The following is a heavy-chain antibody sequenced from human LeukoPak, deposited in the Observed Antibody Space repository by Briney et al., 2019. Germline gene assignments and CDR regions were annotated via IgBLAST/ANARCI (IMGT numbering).Heavy chain of an antibody. D-gene: IGHD3-16*01. Sequence: GGSLRLSCTSSGFSFIFSTYWMSWVRQAPGKGLEWVANIKPDGSEKYYMDSVKGRFTISRDNAKNSLYLQMNSLRAEDTALYYCARDREGDFDYWGQGTLVTVSS. J-gene: IGHJ4*02. CDR1: GFSFIFSTYW. V-gene: IGHV3-7*03. CDR3: ARDREGDFDY. CDR2: IKPDGSEK.